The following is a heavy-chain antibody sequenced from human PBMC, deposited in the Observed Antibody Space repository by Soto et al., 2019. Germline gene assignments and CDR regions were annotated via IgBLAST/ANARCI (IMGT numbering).Heavy chain of an antibody. CDR2: IYYSGST. CDR3: ARDLSLDY. CDR1: GGSIRSYY. V-gene: IGHV4-59*13. Sequence: QVQLQESGPGLVKPSETLSLTCTVSGGSIRSYYWSWIRQPPGKGLEWIGYIYYSGSTTYNPSLRSRVTISVDTSKKQCSLKLSSVTAADTAVYYCARDLSLDYWGQGTLVTVSS. J-gene: IGHJ4*02. D-gene: IGHD3-16*01.